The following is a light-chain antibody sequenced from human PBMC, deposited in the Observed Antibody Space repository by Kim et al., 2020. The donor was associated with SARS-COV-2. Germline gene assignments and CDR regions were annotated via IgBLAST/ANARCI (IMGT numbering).Light chain of an antibody. CDR3: QNYHTAPNN. J-gene: IGKJ2*01. Sequence: DIQMTQSPSSLSASVGDRVTITCRASQGISTYLAWYQQKPGKIPKLLIYAASTLQSGVPSRFSGSGSGTDFTLTISSLQPEDVATYYCQNYHTAPNNFGQGTKLEIK. CDR1: QGISTY. V-gene: IGKV1-27*01. CDR2: AAS.